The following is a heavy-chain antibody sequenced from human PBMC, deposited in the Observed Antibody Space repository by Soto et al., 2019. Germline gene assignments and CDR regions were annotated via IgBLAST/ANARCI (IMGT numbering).Heavy chain of an antibody. CDR1: GGSFSDYY. CDR2: INHSGST. D-gene: IGHD3-10*01. Sequence: QVRLQQWGAGLLKPSETLPLTCAVYGGSFSDYYWSWIRQPPGKGLEWIGEINHSGSTNYNPSLKSRVTLSVDTSQNQFSLHLNSVTAADTAVYYCAREVPPRYFDLWGRGTPVTVSS. J-gene: IGHJ2*01. V-gene: IGHV4-34*01. CDR3: AREVPPRYFDL.